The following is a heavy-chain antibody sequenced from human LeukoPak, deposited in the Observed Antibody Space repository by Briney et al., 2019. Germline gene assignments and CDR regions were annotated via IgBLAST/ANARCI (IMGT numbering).Heavy chain of an antibody. J-gene: IGHJ6*02. V-gene: IGHV3-23*01. CDR2: ISGSGGST. D-gene: IGHD6-13*01. CDR1: GFTFGNYA. CDR3: AKAFLNSNWFYYGMDV. Sequence: GGSLRLSCAASGFTFGNYAMNWVRQAPGRGLEWVSTISGSGGSTYYADSVKGRFTISRDNSKNTLDLQMNSLRAEDTALYYCAKAFLNSNWFYYGMDVWGQGTTVAVPS.